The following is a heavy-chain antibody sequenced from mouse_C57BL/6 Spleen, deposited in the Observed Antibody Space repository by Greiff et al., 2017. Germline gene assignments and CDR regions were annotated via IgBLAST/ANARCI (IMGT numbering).Heavy chain of an antibody. Sequence: VQLQQSGPELVKPGASVKISCKASGYAFSSSWMNWVKQRPGKGLEWIGRIYPGAGDTNYNGKFKGKAPLTADKSSSTAYMQLSSLTSEDSAVYFCAREEVTTVVATSDYWGQGTTLTVSS. CDR2: IYPGAGDT. CDR3: AREEVTTVVATSDY. J-gene: IGHJ2*01. CDR1: GYAFSSSW. D-gene: IGHD1-1*01. V-gene: IGHV1-82*01.